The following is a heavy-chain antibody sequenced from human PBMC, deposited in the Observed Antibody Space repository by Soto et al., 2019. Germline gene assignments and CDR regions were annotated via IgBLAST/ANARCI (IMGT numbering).Heavy chain of an antibody. V-gene: IGHV5-51*01. J-gene: IGHJ4*02. CDR2: IYPGDSDT. CDR1: GYSFTSYW. D-gene: IGHD3-3*01. Sequence: GASLKISCTGSGYSFTSYWIGWVRQMPGKGLEWMGIIYPGDSDTRYSPSFQGQVTISAAKSISTAYLQWSSLKASDTAMYYRARHCNANYDFWSAVDYWGQGTLVSVSS. CDR3: ARHCNANYDFWSAVDY.